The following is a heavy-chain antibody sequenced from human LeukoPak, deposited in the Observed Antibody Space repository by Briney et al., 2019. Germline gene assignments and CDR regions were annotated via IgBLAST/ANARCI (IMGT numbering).Heavy chain of an antibody. CDR3: VSFYETY. V-gene: IGHV3-74*01. CDR2: INSDGSWT. D-gene: IGHD2/OR15-2a*01. Sequence: GGSLRLSCAASGNYWMHWVCQAPGKGLVWVSHINSDGSWTSYADSVKGRFTISKDNAKNTVYLQMNSLRAEDTAVYYCVSFYETYWGRGTLVTVSS. CDR1: GNYW. J-gene: IGHJ4*02.